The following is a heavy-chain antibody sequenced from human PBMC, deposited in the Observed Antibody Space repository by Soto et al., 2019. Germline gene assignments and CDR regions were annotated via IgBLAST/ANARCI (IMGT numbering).Heavy chain of an antibody. CDR3: ARAAYDFWSGHITEYYYYYGMDV. CDR1: GGSFSGYY. V-gene: IGHV4-34*01. D-gene: IGHD3-3*01. Sequence: SETLSLTCAVYGGSFSGYYWSWIRQPPGKGLEWVGEINHSGSTNYNPSLKSRVTISVDTSKNQFSLKLSSVTAADTAVYYCARAAYDFWSGHITEYYYYYGMDVWGQGTKVTVSS. CDR2: INHSGST. J-gene: IGHJ6*02.